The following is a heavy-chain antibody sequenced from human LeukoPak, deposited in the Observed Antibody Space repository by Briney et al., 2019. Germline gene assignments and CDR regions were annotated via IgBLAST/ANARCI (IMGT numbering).Heavy chain of an antibody. CDR2: INHSGST. Sequence: SETLSLTCAVYGGSFSGYYWSWIRQPLAKGLEWIGEINHSGSTNYNPSLKSRVTISVDTSKNQFSLKLSSVTAADTAVYYCARVSVVPAAYFDYWGQGTLVTVSS. CDR3: ARVSVVPAAYFDY. V-gene: IGHV4-34*01. CDR1: GGSFSGYY. D-gene: IGHD2-2*01. J-gene: IGHJ4*02.